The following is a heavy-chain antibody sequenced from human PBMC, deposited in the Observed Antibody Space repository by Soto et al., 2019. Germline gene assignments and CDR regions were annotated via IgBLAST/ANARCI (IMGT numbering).Heavy chain of an antibody. CDR2: ISAYNGNT. Sequence: QVQLVQSGAEVKKPGASVKVSCKASGYTFTSYGISWVRQAPGQGLEWMGWISAYNGNTTYAQKLQGRVTMTTDTSTSTGYMERRSRRSDDKAVYYCERVSIITVVGVIVMADYCGQGTMVIVSS. CDR1: GYTFTSYG. CDR3: ERVSIITVVGVIVMADY. V-gene: IGHV1-18*01. J-gene: IGHJ4*02. D-gene: IGHD3-16*02.